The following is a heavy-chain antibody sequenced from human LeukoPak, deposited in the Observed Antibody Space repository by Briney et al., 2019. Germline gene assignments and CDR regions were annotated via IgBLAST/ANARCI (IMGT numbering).Heavy chain of an antibody. D-gene: IGHD3-10*01. J-gene: IGHJ6*03. CDR3: ARVVQGVLYYYYYYMDV. CDR1: GGSVSSGSYY. V-gene: IGHV4-61*01. CDR2: IYYSGST. Sequence: PSETLSLTCTVSGGSVSSGSYYWSWIRQPPGKGLEWIGYIYYSGSTNYNPSLKSRVTVSVDTSKNQFSLKLSSVTAADTAVYYCARVVQGVLYYYYYYMDVWGKGTTVTVSS.